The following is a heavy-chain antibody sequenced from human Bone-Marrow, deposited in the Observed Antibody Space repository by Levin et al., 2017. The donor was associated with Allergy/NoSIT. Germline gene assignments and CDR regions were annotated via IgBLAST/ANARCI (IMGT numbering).Heavy chain of an antibody. V-gene: IGHV1-46*01. J-gene: IGHJ5*02. CDR3: ALMTTVTNWFDP. CDR2: INTSGGSA. Sequence: GESLKISCKASEFPTYITHYVSWVRQAPGQGLEWMGIINTSGGSASYAQKFQGRVNIMRDTSTSTVYLELTSLRSEDTAVYYCALMTTVTNWFDPWGQGTLVTVSS. D-gene: IGHD4-17*01. CDR1: EFPTYITHY.